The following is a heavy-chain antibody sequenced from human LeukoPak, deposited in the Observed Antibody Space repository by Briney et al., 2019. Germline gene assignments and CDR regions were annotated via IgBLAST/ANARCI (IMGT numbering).Heavy chain of an antibody. CDR1: GDSVSTNSAG. Sequence: SQTLSLTCAISGDSVSTNSAGWNWIRQSPSRGLEWLGRTYYRSKWYNDYAVSVKGRITTNPDTSKNQFSLQLNSVTPEDTAVYYCARVPYYYDSSTYYSDYYMDVWGKGTTVTVSS. J-gene: IGHJ6*03. D-gene: IGHD3-22*01. CDR2: TYYRSKWYN. V-gene: IGHV6-1*01. CDR3: ARVPYYYDSSTYYSDYYMDV.